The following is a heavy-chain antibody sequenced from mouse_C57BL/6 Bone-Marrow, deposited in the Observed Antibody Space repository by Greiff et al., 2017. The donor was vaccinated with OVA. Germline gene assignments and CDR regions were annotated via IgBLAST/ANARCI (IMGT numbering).Heavy chain of an antibody. CDR2: INPGSGGT. J-gene: IGHJ2*01. CDR1: GYAFTNYL. D-gene: IGHD4-1*01. V-gene: IGHV1-54*01. CDR3: ERALASDY. Sequence: QVQLQQSGAELVRPGTSVKVSCKASGYAFTNYLIEWVKQRPGQGLEWIGVINPGSGGTNYNEKFKGKATMTADKSSSTAYMQLSSLTSENSAVYFCERALASDYWGQGTTLTVSS.